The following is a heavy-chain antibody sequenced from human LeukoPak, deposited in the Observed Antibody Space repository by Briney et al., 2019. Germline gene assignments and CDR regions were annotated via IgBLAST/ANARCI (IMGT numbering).Heavy chain of an antibody. CDR2: IYWDDEK. Sequence: SGPTLVNPTQTLTLTCTFSGFSLSTSGVGVGWIRQPPGKALQWLALIYWDDEKYYSPSLKSRLSISRDTSRNQVVLTMTNMDPLDTGTYFCAHSYYFGSRSYYNVWFAPWGLGTLVSVSS. CDR1: GFSLSTSGVG. CDR3: AHSYYFGSRSYYNVWFAP. D-gene: IGHD3-10*01. V-gene: IGHV2-5*02. J-gene: IGHJ5*02.